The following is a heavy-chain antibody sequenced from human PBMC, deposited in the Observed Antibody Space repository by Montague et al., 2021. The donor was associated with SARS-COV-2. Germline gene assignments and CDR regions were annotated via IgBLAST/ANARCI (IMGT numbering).Heavy chain of an antibody. CDR2: INHRGST. V-gene: IGHV4-34*01. CDR1: GGTFSAHS. D-gene: IGHD2-8*02. J-gene: IGHJ6*02. CDR3: ARGGRRDIVLVVYDQWYGLDV. Sequence: SETLSLTCAVYGGTFSAHSWSWVRQSPGKGLEWIGEINHRGSTTYMSSLKSRVTMSVDTSKNQFSLKLSSVTAADTAVYYCARGGRRDIVLVVYDQWYGLDVWGQGTTVTVSS.